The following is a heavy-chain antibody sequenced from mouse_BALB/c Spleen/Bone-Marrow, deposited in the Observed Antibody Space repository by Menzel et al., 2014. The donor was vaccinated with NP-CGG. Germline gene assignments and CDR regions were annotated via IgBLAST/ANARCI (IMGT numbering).Heavy chain of an antibody. CDR2: ISYSGST. D-gene: IGHD2-14*01. Sequence: VQLQQSGPGLVKPSQSLSLTCTVTGYSITSDYAWNWIRQFPGSKLEWMGYISYSGSTSYNPSLKSRISITRDTSKNQFFLQLNSVTTEDTATYYCASRFDEAWFAYWGQGTLVPVSA. CDR1: GYSITSDYA. J-gene: IGHJ3*01. CDR3: ASRFDEAWFAY. V-gene: IGHV3-2*02.